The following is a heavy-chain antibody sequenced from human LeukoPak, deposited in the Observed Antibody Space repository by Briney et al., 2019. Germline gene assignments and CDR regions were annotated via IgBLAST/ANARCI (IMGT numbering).Heavy chain of an antibody. D-gene: IGHD3-3*01. CDR3: ARGVNDFWSGSDFDY. V-gene: IGHV3-74*01. Sequence: PGGSLRLSCAASGFTFSSYWMHWVRQAPGKGLVWVSRINSDGSSTSYADSVKGRFTISRDNAKNTLYLQMNSLRAEDTAVYYCARGVNDFWSGSDFDYWGQRTLVTVSS. CDR1: GFTFSSYW. J-gene: IGHJ4*02. CDR2: INSDGSST.